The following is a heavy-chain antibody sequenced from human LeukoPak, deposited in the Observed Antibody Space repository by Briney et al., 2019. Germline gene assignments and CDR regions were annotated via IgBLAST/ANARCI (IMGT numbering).Heavy chain of an antibody. CDR2: INPNSGGT. Sequence: ASVTVSCKASGYTFTGYYMHWVRQAPGQGLEWMGWINPNSGGTSYVQKFQGWVTMTRDTSISTAYMELNSLRSNDTAVYYCARGEERNFYYYYGMDVWGQGTTVTVSS. CDR3: ARGEERNFYYYYGMDV. V-gene: IGHV1-2*04. J-gene: IGHJ6*02. D-gene: IGHD1-1*01. CDR1: GYTFTGYY.